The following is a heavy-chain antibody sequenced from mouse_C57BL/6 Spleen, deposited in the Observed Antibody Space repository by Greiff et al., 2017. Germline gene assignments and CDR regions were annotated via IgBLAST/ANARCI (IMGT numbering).Heavy chain of an antibody. CDR2: IYPGDGDT. CDR1: GYAFSSSW. D-gene: IGHD2-4*01. V-gene: IGHV1-82*01. CDR3: AKNDYDTGYYAMDY. Sequence: VQLQQPGPELVKPGASVKISCKASGYAFSSSWMNWVKQRPGKGLEWIGRIYPGDGDTNYNGKFKGKATLTADKSSSTAYMQLSSLTSEDSAVYFCAKNDYDTGYYAMDYWGQGTSVTVSS. J-gene: IGHJ4*01.